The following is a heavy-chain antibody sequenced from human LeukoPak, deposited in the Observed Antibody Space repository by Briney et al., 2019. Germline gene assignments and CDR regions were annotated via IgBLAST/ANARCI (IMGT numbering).Heavy chain of an antibody. CDR3: ATTLNGNTFWGS. V-gene: IGHV5-10-1*01. CDR2: IDPSDSYT. Sequence: GESPRISCKGSGYSFTSYWISWVRQMPGKGLEWMGRIDPSDSYTNYSPSFQGHVTISADKSISTAYLQWSSLKASDTAMYYCATTLNGNTFWGSWGQGTLVTVSS. CDR1: GYSFTSYW. J-gene: IGHJ4*02. D-gene: IGHD1-7*01.